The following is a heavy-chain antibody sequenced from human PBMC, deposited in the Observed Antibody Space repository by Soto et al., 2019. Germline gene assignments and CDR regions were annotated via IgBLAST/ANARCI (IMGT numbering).Heavy chain of an antibody. V-gene: IGHV1-58*01. CDR1: GFTFTSSA. CDR2: IVVGSGNT. CDR3: AASVYDFWSGYYSGGGRFDP. J-gene: IGHJ5*02. Sequence: SVKVSCKASGFTFTSSAVQWVRQARGQRLEWIGWIVVGSGNTNYAQKFQERVTITRDMSTSTAYMELSSLRSEDTAVYYCAASVYDFWSGYYSGGGRFDPWGQGTLVTVSS. D-gene: IGHD3-3*01.